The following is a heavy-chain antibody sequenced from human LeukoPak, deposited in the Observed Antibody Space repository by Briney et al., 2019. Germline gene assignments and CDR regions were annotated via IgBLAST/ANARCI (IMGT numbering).Heavy chain of an antibody. D-gene: IGHD6-13*01. CDR2: INHSGST. CDR3: ARTPAAALSRGAFDI. CDR1: SGSFSGYY. V-gene: IGHV4-34*01. J-gene: IGHJ3*02. Sequence: SETLSLTCAVYSGSFSGYYWSWIRQPPGKGLGWIGEINHSGSTNYNPSLKSRVTISVDTSKNQFSLKLSSVTAADTAVYYCARTPAAALSRGAFDIWGQGTMVTVSS.